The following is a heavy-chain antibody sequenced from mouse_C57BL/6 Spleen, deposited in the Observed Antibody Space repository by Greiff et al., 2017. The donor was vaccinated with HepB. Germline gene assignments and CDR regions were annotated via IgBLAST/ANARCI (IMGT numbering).Heavy chain of an antibody. J-gene: IGHJ4*01. V-gene: IGHV1-55*01. CDR2: IYPGSGST. Sequence: VQLQQPGAELVKPGASVKMSCKASGYTFTSYWITWVKQRPGQGLEWIGDIYPGSGSTNYNEKFKSKATLTVDTSSSTAYMQRSSLTSEDSAVYYCARDYGSSYVDYYAMDYWGQGTSVTVSS. CDR1: GYTFTSYW. D-gene: IGHD1-1*01. CDR3: ARDYGSSYVDYYAMDY.